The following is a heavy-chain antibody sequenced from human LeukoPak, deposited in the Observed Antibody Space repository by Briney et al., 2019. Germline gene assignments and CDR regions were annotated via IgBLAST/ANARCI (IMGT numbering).Heavy chain of an antibody. CDR2: IYTSESTNYNPSL. D-gene: IGHD1-26*01. J-gene: IGHJ4*02. CDR1: GGSISSYY. V-gene: IGHV4-59*01. Sequence: SETLSLTCTVSGGSISSYYWSWIRQPPGKGLEWIGYIYTSESTNYNPSLNYNPSLKSRVTISIDTSKNQFSLKLSSVTAADTAVYYCARDNRQFSPTGSGSYFGLDYWGQGTLVTVSS. CDR3: ARDNRQFSPTGSGSYFGLDY.